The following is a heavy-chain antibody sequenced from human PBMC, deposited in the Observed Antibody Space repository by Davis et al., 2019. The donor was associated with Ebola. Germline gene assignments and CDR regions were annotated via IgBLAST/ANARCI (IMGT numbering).Heavy chain of an antibody. CDR3: ARGRYSGYDYHY. V-gene: IGHV4-34*01. CDR1: GGSFSGYY. D-gene: IGHD5-12*01. CDR2: INHSGST. J-gene: IGHJ4*02. Sequence: GSLRLSCAVYGGSFSGYYWSWIRQPPGKGLEWIGEINHSGSTNYNPSLKSRVTISVDTSKNQFSLKLSSVTAADTAVYYCARGRYSGYDYHYWGQGTLVTVSS.